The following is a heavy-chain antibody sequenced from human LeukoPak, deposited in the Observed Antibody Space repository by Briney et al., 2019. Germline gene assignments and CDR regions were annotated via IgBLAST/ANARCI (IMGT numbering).Heavy chain of an antibody. J-gene: IGHJ3*02. Sequence: VASVKVSCKASGYSFTDYYMHWVRQAPGQGLEWMGWFNPDSGGTNYAQRFQGRVTMNRDTSISTAYMELSRLRSDDTAVYYCARVMYSSGWRSDAFDIRGQGTMVTVSA. V-gene: IGHV1-2*02. CDR2: FNPDSGGT. CDR1: GYSFTDYY. CDR3: ARVMYSSGWRSDAFDI. D-gene: IGHD6-19*01.